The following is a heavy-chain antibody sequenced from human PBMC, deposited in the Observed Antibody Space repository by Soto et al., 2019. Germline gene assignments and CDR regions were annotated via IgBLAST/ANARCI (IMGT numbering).Heavy chain of an antibody. CDR1: GFTFSSYS. Sequence: GGSLRLSCAASGFTFSSYSMNWVRQAPGKGLEWVSYISSSSSTIYYADSVKGRFTISRDNAKNSLYLQMNSLRDEDTAVYYCAREYYYGSGSYDAFDIWGQGTMGTVSS. CDR3: AREYYYGSGSYDAFDI. D-gene: IGHD3-10*01. V-gene: IGHV3-48*02. CDR2: ISSSSSTI. J-gene: IGHJ3*02.